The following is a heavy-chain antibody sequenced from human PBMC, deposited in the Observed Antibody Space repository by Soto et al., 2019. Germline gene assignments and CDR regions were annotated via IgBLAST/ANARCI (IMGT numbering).Heavy chain of an antibody. CDR3: AKVPNIAVAGTNYYYYYYGMDV. CDR2: ISGSGGST. CDR1: GFTFSSYA. Sequence: PGGSLRLSCAASGFTFSSYAMIWVRQAPGKGLEWVSAISGSGGSTYYADSVKGRFTISRDNSKNTLYLQMNSLRAEDTAVYYCAKVPNIAVAGTNYYYYYYGMDVWGQGTTVTVSS. V-gene: IGHV3-23*01. D-gene: IGHD6-19*01. J-gene: IGHJ6*02.